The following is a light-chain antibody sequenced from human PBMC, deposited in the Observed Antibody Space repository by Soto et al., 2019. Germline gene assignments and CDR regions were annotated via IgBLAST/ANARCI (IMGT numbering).Light chain of an antibody. CDR2: GAS. V-gene: IGKV3-15*01. CDR3: QEYNLLT. Sequence: IVMTQSPGTLSVSPGERATLSCRASQNIGNKVGWYQQKPGQAPRLLIYGASTRATGIPVRFSGSGSGTEFTLTITSLQSEDSAVYYCQEYNLLTFGGGTKVDIK. CDR1: QNIGNK. J-gene: IGKJ4*01.